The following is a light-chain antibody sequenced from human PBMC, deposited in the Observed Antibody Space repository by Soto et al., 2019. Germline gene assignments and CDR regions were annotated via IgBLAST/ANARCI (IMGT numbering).Light chain of an antibody. CDR1: QGISNY. J-gene: IGKJ1*01. V-gene: IGKV1-27*01. CDR3: QRYDSAPWT. CDR2: SAS. Sequence: DIQMTQSPSSLSASVGDKVTITCRASQGISNYLAWYQQKRGKVPTLLIYSASTLQSGVPSRFSGSGSGTAFTLTISSLQPEDVATYYCQRYDSAPWTFGQGTKVEIK.